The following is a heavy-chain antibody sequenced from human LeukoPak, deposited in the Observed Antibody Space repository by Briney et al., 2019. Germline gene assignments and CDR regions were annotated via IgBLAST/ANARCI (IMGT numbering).Heavy chain of an antibody. V-gene: IGHV3-30*04. CDR2: ISYDGSNK. J-gene: IGHJ4*02. Sequence: SGGSLRLSCAASGFTFNNYAMNWVRQAPGKGLEWVAVISYDGSNKYYADSVKGRFTISRDNSKNTVYVQMNSLRAEDTAVYYCATGGSYGSFDYWGQGTLVTVSS. D-gene: IGHD5-18*01. CDR3: ATGGSYGSFDY. CDR1: GFTFNNYA.